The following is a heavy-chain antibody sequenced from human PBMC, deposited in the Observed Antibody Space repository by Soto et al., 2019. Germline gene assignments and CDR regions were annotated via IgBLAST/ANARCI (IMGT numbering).Heavy chain of an antibody. V-gene: IGHV4-4*02. CDR2: IYHSGST. CDR1: GGSISSSNW. J-gene: IGHJ5*02. CDR3: ARGTSGDYVARERWFDP. Sequence: ASETLSLTCAVSGGSISSSNWWSWVRQPPGKGLEWIGEIYHSGSTNYNPSLKSRVTISVDKSKNQFSLKLSSVTAADTAVYYCARGTSGDYVARERWFDPWGQGTLVTVSS. D-gene: IGHD4-17*01.